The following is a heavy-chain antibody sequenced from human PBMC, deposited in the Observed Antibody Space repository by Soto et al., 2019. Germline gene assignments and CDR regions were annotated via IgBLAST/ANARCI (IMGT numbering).Heavy chain of an antibody. CDR1: GYTFTSYD. D-gene: IGHD2-15*01. CDR3: ATTARVAVVDAFDI. CDR2: MNPNSGNT. J-gene: IGHJ3*02. V-gene: IGHV1-8*01. Sequence: ASVKVSCKASGYTFTSYDINWVRQATGQGLEWMGWMNPNSGNTGYAQKFQGRVTMTRNTSISTAYMELSSLRSEDTAVYYCATTARVAVVDAFDIWGQGTMVTVPS.